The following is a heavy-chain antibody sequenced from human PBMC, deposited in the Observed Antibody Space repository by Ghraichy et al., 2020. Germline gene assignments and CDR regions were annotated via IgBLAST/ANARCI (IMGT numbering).Heavy chain of an antibody. Sequence: GESLNISCAASGFTLNNYWMHWVRQAPGKGLVWVSRIKSDGSSTTYADSVKGRFTISRDNAKNTLYLQMNSLRAEDTAVYYCAREYCSGGRCFFGTGGSHFDYWGQGILVTVSS. CDR3: AREYCSGGRCFFGTGGSHFDY. CDR1: GFTLNNYW. D-gene: IGHD2-15*01. V-gene: IGHV3-74*01. CDR2: IKSDGSST. J-gene: IGHJ4*02.